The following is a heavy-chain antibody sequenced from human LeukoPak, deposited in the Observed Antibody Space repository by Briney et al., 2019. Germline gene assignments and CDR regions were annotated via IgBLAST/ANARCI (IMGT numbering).Heavy chain of an antibody. CDR3: ARRDDYNFDY. D-gene: IGHD5-24*01. CDR2: IYYSGST. Sequence: SETLSLTCTVSGGSISSSSYYWDWIRQPPGKGLEWIGSIYYSGSTYYNPSPKSRVTISVDTSKKQLSLKLSSVTAADTAVYYCARRDDYNFDYWGQGTLVTVSS. J-gene: IGHJ4*02. V-gene: IGHV4-39*01. CDR1: GGSISSSSYY.